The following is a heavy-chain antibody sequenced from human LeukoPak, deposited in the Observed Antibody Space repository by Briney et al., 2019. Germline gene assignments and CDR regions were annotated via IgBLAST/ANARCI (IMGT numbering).Heavy chain of an antibody. D-gene: IGHD3-22*01. CDR3: ARESTDYYDSSGYYYGPVY. CDR2: IIPIFGTA. Sequence: ASVKVSCTASGGTFSSYAISWVRQAPGQGVDWMGGIIPIFGTANYAQKFQGRVTITADESTSTAYMELSNLRSEDTAVYYCARESTDYYDSSGYYYGPVYWGQGTLVTVSS. V-gene: IGHV1-69*13. J-gene: IGHJ4*02. CDR1: GGTFSSYA.